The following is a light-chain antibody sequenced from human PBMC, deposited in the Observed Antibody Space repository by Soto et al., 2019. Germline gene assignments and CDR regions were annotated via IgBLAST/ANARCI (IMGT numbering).Light chain of an antibody. CDR2: STS. CDR1: QSVSKS. V-gene: IGKV3-11*01. Sequence: EIVLTQSPATLSLSPGERATLSCRASQSVSKSLAWYQQKPGQAPRLLIYSTSNRATGIPARFSGSGSRTDFTLTIGSLEPENFAVYYCQEGNNWPIFTVGTGTKVDIK. J-gene: IGKJ3*01. CDR3: QEGNNWPIFT.